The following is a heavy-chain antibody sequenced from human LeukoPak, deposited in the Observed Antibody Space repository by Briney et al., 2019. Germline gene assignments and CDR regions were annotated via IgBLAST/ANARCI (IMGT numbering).Heavy chain of an antibody. CDR2: IGIGGDT. CDR1: GFTFSRYD. Sequence: GGSLRLSCAASGFTFSRYDIHWVRQAAGKSLEWVSGIGIGGDTHYLGSVKGRFTISRENAKNSLYLQMNSLRAGDTAVYYCARAVAGMTWFDPWGQGTLVTVSS. J-gene: IGHJ5*02. CDR3: ARAVAGMTWFDP. V-gene: IGHV3-13*01. D-gene: IGHD6-19*01.